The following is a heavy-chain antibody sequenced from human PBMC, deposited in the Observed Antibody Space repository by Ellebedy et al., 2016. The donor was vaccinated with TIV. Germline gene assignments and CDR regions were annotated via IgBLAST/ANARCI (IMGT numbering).Heavy chain of an antibody. V-gene: IGHV4-39*07. CDR2: ISSSGSA. CDR1: GGSISSDNYY. Sequence: MPSETLSLTCTVSGGSISSDNYYLGWLRQPPGKGLECIGRISSSGSAYYHPSIKSRVTVSVDTSKNQFSLNLSSVTAADTAVYYCASDPALPRGLFDTWGQGTLVTVSS. CDR3: ASDPALPRGLFDT. J-gene: IGHJ5*02. D-gene: IGHD3/OR15-3a*01.